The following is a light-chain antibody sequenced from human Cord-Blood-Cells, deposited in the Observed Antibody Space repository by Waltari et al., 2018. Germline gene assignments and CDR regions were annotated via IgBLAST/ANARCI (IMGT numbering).Light chain of an antibody. CDR2: WAS. V-gene: IGKV4-1*01. Sequence: DIVMTQSPDSLAASLGERATITCKSSQSVFYSSNNKNYLAWYQQKPGQPPKLLIYWASTRESGVPDRFSGSGSGTDFTLTISSLQAEDVAVYYCQQYYSTLTFGGGTKVEIK. CDR3: QQYYSTLT. CDR1: QSVFYSSNNKNY. J-gene: IGKJ4*01.